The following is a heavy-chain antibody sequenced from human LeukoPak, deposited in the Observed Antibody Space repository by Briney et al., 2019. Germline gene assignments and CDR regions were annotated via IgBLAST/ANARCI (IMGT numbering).Heavy chain of an antibody. V-gene: IGHV4-34*01. Sequence: SETLSLTCAVYGGSFSGYYWSWIRQPPGKGLEWIGEINHSGSTNYNPSLKSRVTISVDTSKNQFSLKLSSVTAADTAVYYCARGTTAGYTVTTGDNYYCYGMDVWGQGTTVTVSS. CDR2: INHSGST. D-gene: IGHD4-17*01. J-gene: IGHJ6*02. CDR1: GGSFSGYY. CDR3: ARGTTAGYTVTTGDNYYCYGMDV.